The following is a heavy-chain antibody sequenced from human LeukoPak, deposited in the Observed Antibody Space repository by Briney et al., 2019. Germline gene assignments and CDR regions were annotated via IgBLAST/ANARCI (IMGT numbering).Heavy chain of an antibody. Sequence: GGSLRLSCAASGFTFSSYGMSWVRQAPGKGLDWVSVISASGDSTYYADSVKGRFTISRDNSKNTVYLQMNSLRAEDTAVYYCARDPYSSSAFDYWGQGTLVTVSS. CDR1: GFTFSSYG. V-gene: IGHV3-23*01. D-gene: IGHD6-6*01. CDR3: ARDPYSSSAFDY. J-gene: IGHJ4*02. CDR2: ISASGDST.